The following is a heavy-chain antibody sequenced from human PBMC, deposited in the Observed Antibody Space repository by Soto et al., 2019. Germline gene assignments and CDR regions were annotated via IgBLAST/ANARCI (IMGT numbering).Heavy chain of an antibody. Sequence: QVQLVQSGAEVKEPGASVKVSCKASGYTFTKYGLSWVRQAPGQGLEWMGWISAYNGNTNYAQNLQGRVTMTTDTAASTAYMEVRSLRFDDTAVYYCARARYGSGGSCQRDGAFDIWGQGTMVTVS. V-gene: IGHV1-18*01. CDR2: ISAYNGNT. J-gene: IGHJ3*02. D-gene: IGHD2-15*01. CDR1: GYTFTKYG. CDR3: ARARYGSGGSCQRDGAFDI.